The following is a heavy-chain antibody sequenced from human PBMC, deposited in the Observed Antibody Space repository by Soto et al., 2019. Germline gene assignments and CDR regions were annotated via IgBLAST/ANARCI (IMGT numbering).Heavy chain of an antibody. J-gene: IGHJ4*02. D-gene: IGHD2-2*01. Sequence: PGGSLRLSCVVSGFTVSSNYMSWVRQAPGKGLEWVSVIYSGGSTYYADSVKGRFTISRDNSKNTLYLQMHSLRVEDTALYYCAKTSYAYCPFEYWGQGALVTVSS. CDR3: AKTSYAYCPFEY. CDR2: IYSGGST. V-gene: IGHV3-66*01. CDR1: GFTVSSNY.